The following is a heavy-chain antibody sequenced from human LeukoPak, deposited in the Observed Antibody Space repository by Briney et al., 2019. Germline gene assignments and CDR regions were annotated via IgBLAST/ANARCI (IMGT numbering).Heavy chain of an antibody. Sequence: GGSLRLSCAASGFTFSAYWMSWVRQAPGKGLEWVAYIKQDGSDKYYLDSVKGRFTISRDNAKNSLYLQMNSLRAEDTAVYYCARVTYCGGVTCYSEYFQHWGQGTLVTVSS. D-gene: IGHD2-15*01. CDR1: GFTFSAYW. J-gene: IGHJ1*01. CDR3: ARVTYCGGVTCYSEYFQH. CDR2: IKQDGSDK. V-gene: IGHV3-7*01.